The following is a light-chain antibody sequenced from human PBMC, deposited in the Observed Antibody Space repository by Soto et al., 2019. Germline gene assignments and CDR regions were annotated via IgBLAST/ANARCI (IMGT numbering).Light chain of an antibody. CDR1: QSIRSW. J-gene: IGKJ4*01. V-gene: IGKV1-5*01. CDR3: QQYNAN. CDR2: DAS. Sequence: DIQMTQSPSTLSASVGDRVTITCRASQSIRSWLAWYQQKPGKAPNLLIYDASNLASGVPSRFSGSRSGTEFTLTISSLQTEDFATYYCQQYNANFGGGTKVDIK.